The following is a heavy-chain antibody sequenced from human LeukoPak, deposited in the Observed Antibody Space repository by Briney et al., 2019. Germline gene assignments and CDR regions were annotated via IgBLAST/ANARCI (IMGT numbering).Heavy chain of an antibody. D-gene: IGHD1-26*01. CDR2: IRYDGSNK. V-gene: IGHV3-30*02. CDR3: AKRGTGVGATFYYYYMDV. Sequence: GGSLRLSCAASGFTFSSYGMHWVRQAPGKGLEWVAFIRYDGSNKYYADSVKGRFTISRDNSKNTLYLQMNSLRAEDTAVYYCAKRGTGVGATFYYYYMDVWGKGTTVTISS. J-gene: IGHJ6*03. CDR1: GFTFSSYG.